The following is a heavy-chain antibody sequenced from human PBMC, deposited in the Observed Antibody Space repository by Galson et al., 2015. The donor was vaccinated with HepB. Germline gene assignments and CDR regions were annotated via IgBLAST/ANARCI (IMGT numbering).Heavy chain of an antibody. J-gene: IGHJ5*02. CDR3: ARLGFKTARFDP. V-gene: IGHV4-39*07. CDR2: IYYSRRT. Sequence: LERIGSIYYSRRTNYNPSLKSRVTISVDTSKNQFSLKLSSVTAADTAMYYCARLGFKTARFDPWGQGTLVTVSS.